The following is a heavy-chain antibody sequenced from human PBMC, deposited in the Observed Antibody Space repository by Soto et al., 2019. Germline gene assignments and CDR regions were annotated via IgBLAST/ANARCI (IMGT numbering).Heavy chain of an antibody. V-gene: IGHV3-23*01. CDR3: ATDRLACNFDY. CDR2: ISATGGST. Sequence: EVQVLDSGGGLVQPGGSLRLSCSASGFTFNNYAMNWVRQAPGKGLEWVATISATGGSTYYADSVKGRFTISRDNSKNTLYFQMNGLRVEDTAVYYCATDRLACNFDYWGQGTQVTVSS. CDR1: GFTFNNYA. J-gene: IGHJ4*02.